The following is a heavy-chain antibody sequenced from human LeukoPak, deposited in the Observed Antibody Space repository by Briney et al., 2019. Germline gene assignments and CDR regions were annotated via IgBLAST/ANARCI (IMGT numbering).Heavy chain of an antibody. CDR2: ISYSGGT. CDR1: AGSTSSRTYF. V-gene: IGHV4-39*07. J-gene: IGHJ4*02. D-gene: IGHD5-18*01. CDR3: ARLRVRGYGYGPWEGPTWLDY. Sequence: SSETLSLTCTVSAGSTSSRTYFWSWIRQSPGKGLEWVGSISYSGGTYYNPSLKSRVTISVDTSKNQFSLKVSSVTAADTAVYYCARLRVRGYGYGPWEGPTWLDYWGQGTLVTVSS.